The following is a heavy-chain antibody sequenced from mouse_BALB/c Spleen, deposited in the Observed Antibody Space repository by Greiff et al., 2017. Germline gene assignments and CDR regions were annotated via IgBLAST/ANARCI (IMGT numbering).Heavy chain of an antibody. V-gene: IGHV1-5*01. Sequence: EVQLQQSGTVLARPGASVKMSCKASGYSFTSYWMHWVKQRPGQGLEWIGAIYPGNSDTSYNQKFKGKAKLTAVTSASTAYMELSSLTNEDSAVYYCTRSSNYYGSSYWYFDVWGAGTTVTVSS. CDR2: IYPGNSDT. CDR3: TRSSNYYGSSYWYFDV. D-gene: IGHD1-1*01. J-gene: IGHJ1*01. CDR1: GYSFTSYW.